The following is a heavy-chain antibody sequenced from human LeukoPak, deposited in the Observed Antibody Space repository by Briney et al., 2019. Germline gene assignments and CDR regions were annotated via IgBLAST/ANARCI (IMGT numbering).Heavy chain of an antibody. J-gene: IGHJ2*01. CDR2: ISYDGSNK. V-gene: IGHV3-30*04. Sequence: GGSLRLSCAASALTFSTYSMHWVRQAPGKGLEWVAVISYDGSNKYYTDSVKGRFTISRDNAKNTLYLQMNSLRAEDTAVYYCARVLPQDWYFDLWGRGTLVTVSS. CDR3: ARVLPQDWYFDL. CDR1: ALTFSTYS.